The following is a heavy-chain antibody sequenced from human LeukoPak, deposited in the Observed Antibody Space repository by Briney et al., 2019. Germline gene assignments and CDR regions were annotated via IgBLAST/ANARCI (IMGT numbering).Heavy chain of an antibody. V-gene: IGHV3-23*01. J-gene: IGHJ6*02. CDR3: AKDAADSYRGFYYSSGMEV. CDR2: ISGSGFIT. D-gene: IGHD2-21*02. CDR1: GFTFSSYG. Sequence: GGSLRLSCRTSGFTFSSYGMIWVRQAPGKGLEWVSGISGSGFITYYADSVKGRFTISRDNSKSTLYMQMNSLRAEDTAVYYCAKDAADSYRGFYYSSGMEVWAKGPRSPSP.